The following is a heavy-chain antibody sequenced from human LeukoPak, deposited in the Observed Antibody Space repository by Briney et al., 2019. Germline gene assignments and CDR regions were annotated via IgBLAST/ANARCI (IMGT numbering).Heavy chain of an antibody. J-gene: IGHJ4*02. CDR2: ITFSSSII. Sequence: GGSLRLSCAASGFTFSSYSMNWVRQAPGKGLEWVSYITFSSSIIYYADSVRGRFTISRDNAKNSLYLQMNSLRAEDTAVYYCARDRLHYGEYEKTFDYWGQGTLVTVPS. CDR1: GFTFSSYS. D-gene: IGHD4-17*01. V-gene: IGHV3-48*01. CDR3: ARDRLHYGEYEKTFDY.